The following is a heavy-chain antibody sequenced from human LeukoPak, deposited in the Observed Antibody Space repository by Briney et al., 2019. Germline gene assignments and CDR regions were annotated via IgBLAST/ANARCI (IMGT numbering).Heavy chain of an antibody. J-gene: IGHJ4*02. Sequence: PGGSLRLSCAASGFTFSGYSRNWVRQAQGKGLEWVSYIRSSSSTIYYADSVKGRFTISRDNAKNSLYLQMNSLRAEDTAVYYCAREGPLEGYYWGQGTLVTVSS. CDR1: GFTFSGYS. V-gene: IGHV3-48*01. CDR2: IRSSSSTI. CDR3: AREGPLEGYY.